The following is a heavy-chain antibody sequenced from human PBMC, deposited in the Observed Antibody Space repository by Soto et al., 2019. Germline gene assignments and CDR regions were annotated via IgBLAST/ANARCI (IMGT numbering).Heavy chain of an antibody. Sequence: SESLSPTCTATGASISSSSNHSGGNRQAEVTALEWIGSIYYSGSTYYNPSLKSRVTISVDTSKNQFSLKLSSVTAADTAVYYCARQRSTVTTRGDYYYYGMDVWGQGTTV. CDR1: GASISSSSNH. V-gene: IGHV4-39*01. J-gene: IGHJ6*02. CDR3: ARQRSTVTTRGDYYYYGMDV. CDR2: IYYSGST. D-gene: IGHD4-17*01.